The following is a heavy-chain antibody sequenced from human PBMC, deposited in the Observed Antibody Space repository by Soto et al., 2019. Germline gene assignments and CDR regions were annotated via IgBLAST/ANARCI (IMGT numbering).Heavy chain of an antibody. Sequence: QVQLVQSGAEVKKPGSSVKVSCKASGGTFSSYTISWVRQAPGQGLEWMGRIIPILGIANYAQKFQGRVTITADKYTSTAYMELSGLRPEDRAEYYCARERGGSSGWTRDYWGQGTLVNGST. D-gene: IGHD6-19*01. J-gene: IGHJ4*02. CDR1: GGTFSSYT. CDR3: ARERGGSSGWTRDY. CDR2: IIPILGIA. V-gene: IGHV1-69*08.